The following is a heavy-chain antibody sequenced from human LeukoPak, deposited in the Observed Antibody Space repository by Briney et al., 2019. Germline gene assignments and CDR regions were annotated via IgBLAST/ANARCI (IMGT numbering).Heavy chain of an antibody. CDR1: GFTFSRNY. CDR3: ARGSRITIFGVVIGNWFDP. V-gene: IGHV3-53*05. J-gene: IGHJ5*02. D-gene: IGHD3-3*01. Sequence: GGSLRLSCAVSGFTFSRNYMSWVRQAPGKGLEWVSVIYAGDSTYYADSVKGRFTISKDKSKNTLFLQMNSLRSEDTAVYYCARGSRITIFGVVIGNWFDPWGQGTLVTVSS. CDR2: IYAGDST.